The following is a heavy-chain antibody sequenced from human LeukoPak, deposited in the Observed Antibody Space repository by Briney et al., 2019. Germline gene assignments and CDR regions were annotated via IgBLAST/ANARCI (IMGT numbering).Heavy chain of an antibody. V-gene: IGHV3-21*04. Sequence: TGGSLRLSCAASGFTFSSYSMNWVRQAPGKGLEWVSSISSSSYIYYADSVKGRFTISRDNAKNSLYLQMNSLRAEDAAVYFCAKAPVTSCRGAYCYPFDSWGQGTLVTVSS. CDR1: GFTFSSYS. D-gene: IGHD2-21*01. CDR2: ISSSSYI. J-gene: IGHJ4*02. CDR3: AKAPVTSCRGAYCYPFDS.